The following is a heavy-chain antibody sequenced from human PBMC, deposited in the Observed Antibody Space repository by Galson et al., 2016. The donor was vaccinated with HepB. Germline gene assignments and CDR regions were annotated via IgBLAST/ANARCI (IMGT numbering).Heavy chain of an antibody. V-gene: IGHV3-30*04. D-gene: IGHD2-21*01. J-gene: IGHJ4*02. CDR1: GFPFSSYT. Sequence: SLRLSCAASGFPFSSYTMHWVRQAPGKGLEWVASISYNAMHKYYADSVKGRFTISRDNSQSTLYLQMDSLTLADSAIYYCARESCVGDCYLAADYWGQGTLVPVAS. CDR2: ISYNAMHK. CDR3: ARESCVGDCYLAADY.